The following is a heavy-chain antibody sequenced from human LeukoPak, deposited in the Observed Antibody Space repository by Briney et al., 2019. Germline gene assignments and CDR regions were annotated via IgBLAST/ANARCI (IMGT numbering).Heavy chain of an antibody. D-gene: IGHD3-10*01. V-gene: IGHV3-21*01. CDR2: ISSSSSYI. CDR3: ARDFYYGSGSYGGHYYMDV. Sequence: GGSLRLSCAASGFTFSSYSMNWVRQAPGKGLEWVSSISSSSSYIYYADSVKGRFTISRDNAKNSLYLQMNSLRAEDTAVYYCARDFYYGSGSYGGHYYMDVWGKGTTVTVSS. J-gene: IGHJ6*03. CDR1: GFTFSSYS.